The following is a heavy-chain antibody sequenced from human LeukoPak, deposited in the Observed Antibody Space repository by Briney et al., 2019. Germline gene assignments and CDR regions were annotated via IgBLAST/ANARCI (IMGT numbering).Heavy chain of an antibody. V-gene: IGHV3-23*01. CDR2: ITGDGGGT. CDR3: AKETSSGNFVTIDC. J-gene: IGHJ4*02. D-gene: IGHD1-26*01. CDR1: GFTFRSYV. Sequence: PGGSLRLSCAASGFTFRSYVMSWVRQAPGKRLEWVSAITGDGGGTNHADSVKGRFTISRDNSKNTLYLQMDSLRAEDMAVYYCAKETSSGNFVTIDCWGQGTLVTVSS.